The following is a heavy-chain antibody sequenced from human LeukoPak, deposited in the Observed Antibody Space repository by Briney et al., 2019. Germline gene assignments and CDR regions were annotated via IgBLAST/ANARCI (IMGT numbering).Heavy chain of an antibody. V-gene: IGHV3-23*01. CDR2: ISGSGGST. CDR1: GFTFSSYA. J-gene: IGHJ4*02. D-gene: IGHD2-21*02. Sequence: GGSLRLSCAASGFTFSSYAMSWVRQAPGKGLEWVSAISGSGGSTYSADSVKGRFTISRDNSKNTLYLQMKSMRAEDTAVYYCTKEPLYCGGDCYEPFDYWGQGTLVTVSS. CDR3: TKEPLYCGGDCYEPFDY.